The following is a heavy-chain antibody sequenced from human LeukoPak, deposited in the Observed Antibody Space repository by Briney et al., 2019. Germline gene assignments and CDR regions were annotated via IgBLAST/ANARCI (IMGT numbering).Heavy chain of an antibody. Sequence: GGSLRLSCAASGFTFSDYYMSWIRQAPGKGLEGVSYISSSGSTIYYADSVKGRFTISRDNAKNSLYLQMSSLRAEDTAVYYCARGRYGDKLPYFDYWGQGTLVTVSS. CDR2: ISSSGSTI. CDR1: GFTFSDYY. CDR3: ARGRYGDKLPYFDY. V-gene: IGHV3-11*01. J-gene: IGHJ4*02. D-gene: IGHD4-17*01.